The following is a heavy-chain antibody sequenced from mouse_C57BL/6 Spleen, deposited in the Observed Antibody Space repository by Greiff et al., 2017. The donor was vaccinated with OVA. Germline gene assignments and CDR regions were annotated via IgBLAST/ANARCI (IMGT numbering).Heavy chain of an antibody. CDR3: ARADYGSSYEGDAMDY. CDR1: GYTFTSYG. CDR2: IYPRSGNT. V-gene: IGHV1-81*01. J-gene: IGHJ4*01. D-gene: IGHD1-1*01. Sequence: VQLVESGAELARPGASVKLSCKASGYTFTSYGISWVKQRTGQGLEWIGEIYPRSGNTYYNEKFKGKATLTADKSSSTAYMELRSLTSEDSAVYFCARADYGSSYEGDAMDYWGQGTSVTVSS.